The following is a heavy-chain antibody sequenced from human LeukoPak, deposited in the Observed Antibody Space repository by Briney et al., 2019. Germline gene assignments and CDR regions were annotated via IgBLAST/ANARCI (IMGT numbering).Heavy chain of an antibody. Sequence: GGSLRLSCAASGFTFSSYSMNWVRQAPGKGLEWVSSISSSSSYIYYADSVKGRFTISRDNAKNSLYLQMNSLRAEDTAVYYCARVPIAAAGIQSYYYMDVWGKGTTVTVSS. CDR1: GFTFSSYS. D-gene: IGHD6-13*01. V-gene: IGHV3-21*01. J-gene: IGHJ6*03. CDR3: ARVPIAAAGIQSYYYMDV. CDR2: ISSSSSYI.